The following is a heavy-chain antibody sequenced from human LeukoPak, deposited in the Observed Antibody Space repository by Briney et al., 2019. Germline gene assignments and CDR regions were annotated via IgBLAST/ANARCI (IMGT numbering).Heavy chain of an antibody. Sequence: GGSLRLSCAASGFTFSSYAMSWVRQAPGKGLEWVSAISGSGGSTYYADSVKGRFTISRDNSKNTLYLQMNSLRAEDTAVYYCRTYYDFWSGSEVFDYWGQGTLVTVSS. CDR1: GFTFSSYA. V-gene: IGHV3-23*01. J-gene: IGHJ4*02. CDR2: ISGSGGST. D-gene: IGHD3-3*01. CDR3: RTYYDFWSGSEVFDY.